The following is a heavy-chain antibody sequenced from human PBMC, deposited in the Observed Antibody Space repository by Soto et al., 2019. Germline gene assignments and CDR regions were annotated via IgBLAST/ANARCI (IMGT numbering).Heavy chain of an antibody. D-gene: IGHD2-15*01. CDR1: GGTFSSYT. CDR3: ARDMSVGDIVVVVAGGWFDP. V-gene: IGHV1-69*08. J-gene: IGHJ5*02. Sequence: QVQLVQSGAEVKKPGSSVKVSCKASGGTFSSYTISWVRQAPGQGLEWMGRIIPILGIANYAQKFQGRVTITADKSTSTAYMELSSLRSEDTAVYYCARDMSVGDIVVVVAGGWFDPWGQGTLVTVSS. CDR2: IIPILGIA.